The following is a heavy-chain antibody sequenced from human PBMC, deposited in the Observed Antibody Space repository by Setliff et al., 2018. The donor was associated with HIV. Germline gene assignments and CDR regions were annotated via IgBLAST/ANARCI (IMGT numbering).Heavy chain of an antibody. Sequence: PGGSLRLSCAASGFAFSNYAMSWVRQAPGKGLEWVSTLSGSGNHTYYADSVKGRFTISRDNPKNTLYLQVNSLRAEDTAVYYCAKDRRVDRDYYGSGSPDHWGQGTLVTVSS. CDR2: LSGSGNHT. J-gene: IGHJ4*02. D-gene: IGHD3-10*01. CDR3: AKDRRVDRDYYGSGSPDH. V-gene: IGHV3-23*01. CDR1: GFAFSNYA.